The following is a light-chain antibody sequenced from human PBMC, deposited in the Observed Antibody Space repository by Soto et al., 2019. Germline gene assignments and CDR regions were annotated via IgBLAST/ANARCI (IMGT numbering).Light chain of an antibody. CDR1: SGDVGGYNY. CDR3: CSYTSSSTRV. J-gene: IGLJ1*01. V-gene: IGLV2-14*03. Sequence: QSALTQPASVSGSPGQSIAISCAGTSGDVGGYNYVSWYQQHPGKAPKLMIYDVSNRPSGVSDRFSGSKSGHTASLTISGLQAEDEADYYCCSYTSSSTRVFGTGTKVTVL. CDR2: DVS.